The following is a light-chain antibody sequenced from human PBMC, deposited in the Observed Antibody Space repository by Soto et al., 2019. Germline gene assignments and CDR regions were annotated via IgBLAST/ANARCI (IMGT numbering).Light chain of an antibody. V-gene: IGKV1-39*01. CDR2: AAS. Sequence: DIQMTQSPSSLSASVGDRVTITCRASQSISSYLNWYQQKPGKAPKLLIYAASSLQSGVPSRFSGSGSGTDFTLIMSSLQPADFATYYCQQSYRTPFTFGPGTKVDI. J-gene: IGKJ3*01. CDR3: QQSYRTPFT. CDR1: QSISSY.